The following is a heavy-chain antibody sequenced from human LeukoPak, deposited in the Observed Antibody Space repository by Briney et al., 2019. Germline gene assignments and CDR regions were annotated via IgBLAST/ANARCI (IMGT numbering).Heavy chain of an antibody. CDR1: GFTFSTYW. CDR2: INGDESST. Sequence: GGSLRLSCAASGFTFSTYWMHWVRQAPGKGLVWVSRINGDESSTNYADFVKGRFTVSRDNAKNTLNLQMNSLRAEDTAVYYCARDKKSGESSEIDYWGQGTLVTVSS. D-gene: IGHD3-10*01. CDR3: ARDKKSGESSEIDY. J-gene: IGHJ4*02. V-gene: IGHV3-74*01.